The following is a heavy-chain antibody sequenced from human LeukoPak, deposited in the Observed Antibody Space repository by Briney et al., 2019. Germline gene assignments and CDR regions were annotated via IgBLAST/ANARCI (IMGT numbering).Heavy chain of an antibody. D-gene: IGHD6-19*01. CDR2: MNPNSGNT. Sequence: ASVKVSCKASGYTFTSYDINWVRQAAGQGLEWMGWMNPNSGNTDYAQKFQGRVTMTSNTSISTAYMELSSLRSEDTAVYYCSAIAVAGTSLFDYWGQGTLATVSS. V-gene: IGHV1-8*01. J-gene: IGHJ4*02. CDR3: SAIAVAGTSLFDY. CDR1: GYTFTSYD.